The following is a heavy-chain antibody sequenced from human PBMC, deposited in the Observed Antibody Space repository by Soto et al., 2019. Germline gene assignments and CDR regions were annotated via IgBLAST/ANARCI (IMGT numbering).Heavy chain of an antibody. CDR2: ISGSGGST. V-gene: IGHV3-23*01. Sequence: GGSLRLSCAASGFTFSSYAMSWVRQAPGKGLEWVSAISGSGGSTYYADSVKGRFTISRDNSKNTLYLQMNSLRAEDTAVYYCANAESWFGELSSMSWFDPWGQGTLVTVSS. CDR3: ANAESWFGELSSMSWFDP. CDR1: GFTFSSYA. D-gene: IGHD3-10*01. J-gene: IGHJ5*02.